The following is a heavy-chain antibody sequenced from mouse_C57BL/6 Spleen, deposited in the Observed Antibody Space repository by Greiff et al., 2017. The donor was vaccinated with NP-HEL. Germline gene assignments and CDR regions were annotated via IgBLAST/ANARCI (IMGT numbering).Heavy chain of an antibody. CDR2: IYPRDGST. CDR1: GYTFTSYD. Sequence: VQLQESGPELVKPGASVKLSCKASGYTFTSYDINWVKQRPGQGLEWIGWIYPRDGSTKYNEKFKGKATLTVDTSSSTAYMELHSLTSEDSAVYFCELGRDFDYWGQGTTLTVSS. V-gene: IGHV1-85*01. D-gene: IGHD4-1*01. J-gene: IGHJ2*01. CDR3: ELGRDFDY.